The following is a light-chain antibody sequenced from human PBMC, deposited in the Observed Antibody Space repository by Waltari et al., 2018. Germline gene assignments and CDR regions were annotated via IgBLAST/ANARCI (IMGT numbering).Light chain of an antibody. CDR1: QDISRW. V-gene: IGKV1-12*01. CDR2: AAS. J-gene: IGKJ4*01. Sequence: DIQVTQSPSSVSASVGDRVTITCRASQDISRWLAWYQQKPGKPPKLLIYAASSLQSGVPSRFSGGGSGTHFTLTISSLQPEDCATYYCQQANSFSLSFGGGTKVEI. CDR3: QQANSFSLS.